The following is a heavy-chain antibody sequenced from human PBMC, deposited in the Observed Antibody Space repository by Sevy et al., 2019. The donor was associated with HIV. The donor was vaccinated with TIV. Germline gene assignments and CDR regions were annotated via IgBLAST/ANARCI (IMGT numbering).Heavy chain of an antibody. CDR2: IKQDMSEK. D-gene: IGHD3-22*01. CDR1: GFTFSSYW. J-gene: IGHJ4*02. CDR3: ARAQQVTMLVVIGGLYFDF. V-gene: IGHV3-7*01. Sequence: GGSLRLSCAASGFTFSSYWMTWVRQAPGKGLEWVANIKQDMSEKYYAASVKGRFTISRDNARNSLYLQMESRRAEDTAVYYCARAQQVTMLVVIGGLYFDFWGQGTLVTVSS.